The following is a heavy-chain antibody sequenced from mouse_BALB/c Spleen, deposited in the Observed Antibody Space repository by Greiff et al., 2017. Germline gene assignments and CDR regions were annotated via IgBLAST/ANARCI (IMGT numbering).Heavy chain of an antibody. Sequence: EVQGVESGGGLVKPGGSLKLSCAASGFTFSSYAMSWVRQTPEKRLEWVASISSGGSTYYPDSVKGRFTISRDNARNILYLQMSSLRSEDTAMYYCARRGTTEDWFAYWGQGTLVTVSA. J-gene: IGHJ3*01. CDR1: GFTFSSYA. D-gene: IGHD1-1*01. CDR2: ISSGGST. V-gene: IGHV5-6-5*01. CDR3: ARRGTTEDWFAY.